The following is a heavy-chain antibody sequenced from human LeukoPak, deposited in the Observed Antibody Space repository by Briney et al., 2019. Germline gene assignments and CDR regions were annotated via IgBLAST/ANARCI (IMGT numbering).Heavy chain of an antibody. J-gene: IGHJ3*02. CDR1: GGSISSGGYY. D-gene: IGHD3-10*01. V-gene: IGHV4-31*03. CDR3: ASLDSRGYDAFDI. CDR2: IYYSGST. Sequence: SQTLSLTCTVSGGSISSGGYYWSWIRQHPGKGLEWIGYIYYSGSTYYNPSLKSRVTISVDTSKNQFSLKLSSVTAADTAVYYCASLDSRGYDAFDIWGQGTMVTVSP.